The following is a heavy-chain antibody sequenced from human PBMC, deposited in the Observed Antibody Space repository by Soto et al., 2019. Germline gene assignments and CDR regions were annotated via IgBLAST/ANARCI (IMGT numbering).Heavy chain of an antibody. CDR3: ARDIGGSSDY. J-gene: IGHJ4*02. CDR2: VNPDGSST. Sequence: GGSLRLSCAASGFTFSTYWMHWVRQAPGKGLVWVSRVNPDGSSTTYADSVKGRFTISRDNAKNTLYLQMNSLRVEDTAVYYCARDIGGSSDYWGQGTLVTVSS. V-gene: IGHV3-74*01. CDR1: GFTFSTYW. D-gene: IGHD1-26*01.